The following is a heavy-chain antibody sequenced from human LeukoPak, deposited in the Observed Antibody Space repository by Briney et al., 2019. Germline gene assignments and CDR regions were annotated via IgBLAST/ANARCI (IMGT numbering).Heavy chain of an antibody. Sequence: SQTLSLTCTVSGGSISSGGHSWSWIRQPPGKGLEWIGYIYHSGSGSTYYNPSLKSRVTISIDKSKNQFSLKLNSVTAADTAVYYCARTERDTAMVYWGQGTLVTVSS. V-gene: IGHV4-30-2*01. J-gene: IGHJ4*02. CDR2: IYHSGSGST. CDR3: ARTERDTAMVY. CDR1: GGSISSGGHS. D-gene: IGHD5-18*01.